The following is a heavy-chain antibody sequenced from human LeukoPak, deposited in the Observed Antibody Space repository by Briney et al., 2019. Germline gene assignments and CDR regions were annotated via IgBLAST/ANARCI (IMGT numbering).Heavy chain of an antibody. CDR3: ARDPHTDDAFDI. V-gene: IGHV1-69*04. CDR1: GYTFTGYY. CDR2: IIPILGIA. J-gene: IGHJ3*02. Sequence: GASVKVSCKASGYTFTGYYMHWVRQAPGQGLEWMGRIIPILGIANYAQKFQGRVTITADKSTSTAYMELSSLRSEDTAVYYCARDPHTDDAFDIWGQGTMVIVSS. D-gene: IGHD2-2*02.